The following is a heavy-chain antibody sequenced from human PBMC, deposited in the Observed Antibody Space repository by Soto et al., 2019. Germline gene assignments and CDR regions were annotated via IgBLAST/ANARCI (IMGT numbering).Heavy chain of an antibody. CDR2: IYTSGST. CDR3: ARDVGSSGWYDYYYGMDV. Sequence: SETLSLTCTVSGGSISSYYWSWIRQPAGKGLEWIGRIYTSGSTNYNPSLKSRVTMSVDTSKNQFSLQLNSVTPEDTAVYYCARDVGSSGWYDYYYGMDVWGQGTTVTVSS. D-gene: IGHD6-19*01. J-gene: IGHJ6*02. CDR1: GGSISSYY. V-gene: IGHV4-4*07.